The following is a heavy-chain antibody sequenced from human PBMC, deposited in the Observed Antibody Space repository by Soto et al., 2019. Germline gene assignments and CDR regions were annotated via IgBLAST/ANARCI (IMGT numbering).Heavy chain of an antibody. J-gene: IGHJ4*02. CDR3: ARVSPITAAGTLDY. CDR2: ISNSGSII. CDR1: GFTFSDYY. Sequence: QVQLVESGGGLVKPGGSLRLSCAASGFTFSDYYMSWIRQAPGKGPEWVSYISNSGSIIYYADSVKGRFTMSRDNAKNSLYLQMNSLRDEDTAVYYCARVSPITAAGTLDYWGQGTLVTVSS. V-gene: IGHV3-11*01. D-gene: IGHD6-13*01.